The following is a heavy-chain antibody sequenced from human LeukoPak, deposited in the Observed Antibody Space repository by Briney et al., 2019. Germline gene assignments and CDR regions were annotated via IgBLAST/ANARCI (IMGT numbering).Heavy chain of an antibody. Sequence: PSETLSLTCAVCGGSFSGYYWSWIRQPPGKGLEWIGEINHSGSTNYNPSLKSRVTISVDTSKNQFSLKLSSVTAADTAVYYCARHPSYYGSGGRWFDPWGQGTLVTVSS. CDR2: INHSGST. J-gene: IGHJ5*02. V-gene: IGHV4-34*01. D-gene: IGHD3-10*01. CDR1: GGSFSGYY. CDR3: ARHPSYYGSGGRWFDP.